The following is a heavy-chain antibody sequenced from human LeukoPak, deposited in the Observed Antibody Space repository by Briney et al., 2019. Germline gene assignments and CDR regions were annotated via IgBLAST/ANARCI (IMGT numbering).Heavy chain of an antibody. J-gene: IGHJ3*02. CDR3: ARVPQATHYDFWSGPVDAFDI. CDR2: IYYSGST. V-gene: IGHV4-59*01. Sequence: PSETLSLTCTVSGGSISSYYWSWLRQPPGKGLEWIGYIYYSGSTNYNPSLKSRVTISVDTSKNQFSLELSSVTAADTAVYYCARVPQATHYDFWSGPVDAFDIWGQGTMVTVSS. D-gene: IGHD3-3*01. CDR1: GGSISSYY.